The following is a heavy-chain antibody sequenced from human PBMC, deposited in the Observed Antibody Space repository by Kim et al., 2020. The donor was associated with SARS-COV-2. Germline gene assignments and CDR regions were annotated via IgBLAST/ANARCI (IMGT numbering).Heavy chain of an antibody. V-gene: IGHV1-24*01. CDR3: ATDGPYSSILNWFDP. Sequence: ASVKVSCKVSGYTLTELSMHWVRQAPGKGLEWMGGFDPEDGETIYAQKFQGRVTMTEDTSTDTAYMELSSLRSEDTAVYYCATDGPYSSILNWFDPWGQGTLVTVSS. J-gene: IGHJ5*02. CDR1: GYTLTELS. D-gene: IGHD6-13*01. CDR2: FDPEDGET.